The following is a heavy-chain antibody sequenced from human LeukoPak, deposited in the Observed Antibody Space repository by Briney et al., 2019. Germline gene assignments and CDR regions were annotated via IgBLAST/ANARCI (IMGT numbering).Heavy chain of an antibody. CDR3: ARDHYDILTGPTYYYYGMDV. V-gene: IGHV1-18*01. Sequence: ASVKVSCKASGYTFTSYGISWVRQAPGQGLEWMGWISAYNGNTNYAQKLQGRVTMTTDTSTSTAYMELRSLRSDDTAVYYCARDHYDILTGPTYYYYGMDVWGQGTTVTVSS. CDR2: ISAYNGNT. J-gene: IGHJ6*02. D-gene: IGHD3-9*01. CDR1: GYTFTSYG.